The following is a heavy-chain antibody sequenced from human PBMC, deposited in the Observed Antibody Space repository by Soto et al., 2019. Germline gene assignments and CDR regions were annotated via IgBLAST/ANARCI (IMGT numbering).Heavy chain of an antibody. CDR2: ISGSGGST. J-gene: IGHJ4*02. Sequence: GGSLRLSCAASGFTFSSYAMSWVRQAPGKGLEWVSAISGSGGSTYYADSVKGRFTISRDNSKNTLYLQMNSLRAEDTAVYYCAKDRQRDIVATIIHYWGQGTLVTVSS. CDR3: AKDRQRDIVATIIHY. V-gene: IGHV3-23*01. D-gene: IGHD5-12*01. CDR1: GFTFSSYA.